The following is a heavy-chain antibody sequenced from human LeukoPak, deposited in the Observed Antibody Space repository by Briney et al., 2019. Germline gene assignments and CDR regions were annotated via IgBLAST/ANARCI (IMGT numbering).Heavy chain of an antibody. CDR1: GYTFTSYS. Sequence: ASVKVSCKASGYTFTSYSITWVRQAPGQGLEWMGWISAYSGNTNYAQKLQGRVTMTTDTSTTTAYMELRSLRSDDTAVYYCARTSLPHYYDSSGYYYAFDYWGQGTLVTVSS. CDR2: ISAYSGNT. V-gene: IGHV1-18*01. CDR3: ARTSLPHYYDSSGYYYAFDY. J-gene: IGHJ4*02. D-gene: IGHD3-22*01.